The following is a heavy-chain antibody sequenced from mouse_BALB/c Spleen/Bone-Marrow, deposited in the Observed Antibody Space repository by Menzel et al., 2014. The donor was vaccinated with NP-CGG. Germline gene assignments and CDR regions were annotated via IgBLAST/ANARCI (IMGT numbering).Heavy chain of an antibody. CDR1: GFTFSDYY. CDR3: STMITTPYALDY. J-gene: IGHJ4*01. CDR2: ISNGGGST. Sequence: DVHLVESGGGSVQPGGSLKLSCAASGFTFSDYYMYWVRQAPEKRLEWVAYISNGGGSTYYPDTIKGRFTISRDNAKNTLFLQMSRLKSEDAAVYFCSTMITTPYALDYWGQGTSVTVSS. V-gene: IGHV5-12*01. D-gene: IGHD2-4*01.